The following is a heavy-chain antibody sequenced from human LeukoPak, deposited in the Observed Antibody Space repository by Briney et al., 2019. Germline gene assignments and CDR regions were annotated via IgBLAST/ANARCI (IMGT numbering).Heavy chain of an antibody. Sequence: ASVTVSFTVSGNTFTDLSMNWVRQAPGKGLEWMGGFDPEDVETIYAQKFQGRVTMTEDTSTATAYMDLSSLRPDDTAVYYCATDFYRGRQFDYWGQGTLVTVSS. J-gene: IGHJ4*02. CDR3: ATDFYRGRQFDY. CDR2: FDPEDVET. D-gene: IGHD2/OR15-2a*01. V-gene: IGHV1-24*01. CDR1: GNTFTDLS.